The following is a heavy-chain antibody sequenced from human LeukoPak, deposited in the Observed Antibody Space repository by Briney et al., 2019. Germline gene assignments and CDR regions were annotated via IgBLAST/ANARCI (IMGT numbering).Heavy chain of an antibody. CDR1: GFTFSSYW. V-gene: IGHV3-74*01. Sequence: GGSLRLSCAASGFTFSSYWMHWVRQAPGKGLVWVSRINSDGSSTSYADSVKGRFTISRDNAKNTLYLQMNSLRAEDTAVYYCARVKLGWPFDPWGQGTLVTVSS. CDR3: ARVKLGWPFDP. D-gene: IGHD7-27*01. J-gene: IGHJ5*02. CDR2: INSDGSST.